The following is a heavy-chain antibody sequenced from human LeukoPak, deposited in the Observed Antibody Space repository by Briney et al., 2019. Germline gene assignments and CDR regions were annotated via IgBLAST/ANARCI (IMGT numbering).Heavy chain of an antibody. CDR2: ISSGSSYI. CDR3: ARDIGRVVDY. J-gene: IGHJ4*02. V-gene: IGHV3-21*01. Sequence: GGSLRLSCAASGFTLSSYSMNWVRQAPGKGLEWVSAISSGSSYIYYADAVKGRFTISRDNAKNSLYLQMNSLRADDTAVYYCARDIGRVVDYWGQGTLVTVSS. D-gene: IGHD3-16*02. CDR1: GFTLSSYS.